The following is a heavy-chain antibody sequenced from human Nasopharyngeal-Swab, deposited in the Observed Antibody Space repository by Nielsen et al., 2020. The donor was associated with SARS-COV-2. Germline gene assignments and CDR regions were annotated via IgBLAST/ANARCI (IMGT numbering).Heavy chain of an antibody. J-gene: IGHJ6*02. Sequence: SETLSLTCTGSGGSISSHRYYWAWIRKPPGKGPEWIGHIYYTGSPHYTPSLRSPVTTSVDTSKNQFSLELRSVTAADTGVYFCARLNYDFGGLYGVDVWGQGTTVTVSS. D-gene: IGHD3-3*01. CDR2: IYYTGSP. CDR3: ARLNYDFGGLYGVDV. CDR1: GGSISSHRYY. V-gene: IGHV4-39*01.